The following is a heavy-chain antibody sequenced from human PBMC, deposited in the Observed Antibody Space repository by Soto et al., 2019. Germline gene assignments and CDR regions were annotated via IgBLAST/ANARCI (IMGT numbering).Heavy chain of an antibody. J-gene: IGHJ4*02. CDR2: ISSSSSAI. CDR3: VAPGLGNYHNHLAAY. Sequence: PGGSLRLSCAASGFTFSSYAMNWVRQAPGKGLEWISYISSSSSAIYYADSVRGRFTISRDNAKNSLYLQMNSLTGDDTAMYYCVAPGLGNYHNHLAAYRGQGSLVTVSS. D-gene: IGHD3-16*01. CDR1: GFTFSSYA. V-gene: IGHV3-48*01.